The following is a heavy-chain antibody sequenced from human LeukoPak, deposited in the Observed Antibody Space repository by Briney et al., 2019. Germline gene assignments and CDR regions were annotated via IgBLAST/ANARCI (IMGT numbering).Heavy chain of an antibody. CDR3: ARVRTYTSGSNTNDY. Sequence: QPAGSLRLSCAASGFTSSSYSINWVRPAPGQGLAWVSFISSTSSTIYYADPVKGRFTISRDNAKNSLYLQMNSLRDEDTAVYYCARVRTYTSGSNTNDYWGQGTLVTVSS. CDR1: GFTSSSYS. D-gene: IGHD3-10*01. CDR2: ISSTSSTI. V-gene: IGHV3-48*02. J-gene: IGHJ4*02.